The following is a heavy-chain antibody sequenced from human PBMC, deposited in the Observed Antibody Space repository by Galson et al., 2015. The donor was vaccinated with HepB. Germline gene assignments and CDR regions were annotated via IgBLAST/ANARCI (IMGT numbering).Heavy chain of an antibody. D-gene: IGHD1-26*01. CDR2: INTNTGNP. J-gene: IGHJ4*02. V-gene: IGHV7-4-1*02. CDR1: GYTFSRYA. CDR3: ARDGNSGSYRTFDY. Sequence: SVKVSCKASGYTFSRYAVNWVRQAPGQGLEWMGWINTNTGNPTYAQGFTGRFVFSLDTSVRTAYLQISSLKAEDSAVYYCARDGNSGSYRTFDYWGQGTLVTVSS.